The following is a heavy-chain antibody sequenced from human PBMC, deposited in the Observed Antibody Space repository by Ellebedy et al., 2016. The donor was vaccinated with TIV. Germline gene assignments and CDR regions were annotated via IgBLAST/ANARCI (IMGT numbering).Heavy chain of an antibody. CDR2: IREDGSEK. CDR3: ARGNYGLDV. V-gene: IGHV3-7*03. CDR1: GFFLSNYW. Sequence: GESLKISXAASGFFLSNYWMSWVRQAPGKGLEWVANIREDGSEKHYVDSVKGRFTISRDNAKNSLYLQMNSLRAEDTAVYYCARGNYGLDVWGQGTTVTVSS. J-gene: IGHJ6*02.